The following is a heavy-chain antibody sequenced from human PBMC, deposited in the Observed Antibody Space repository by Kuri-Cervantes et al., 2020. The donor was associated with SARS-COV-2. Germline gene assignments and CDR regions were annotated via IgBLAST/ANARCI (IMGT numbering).Heavy chain of an antibody. V-gene: IGHV1-18*01. J-gene: IGHJ4*02. CDR2: ISAYNGNT. CDR3: ARGPFSSGWFDY. CDR1: GYTFTSYG. Sequence: ASVTESCKASGYTFTSYGNSWVRQAPRQGLEWMGWISAYNGNTNQAQKLQGRVTLTTDTSTSTAYMELRSLRAHDAAVYYCARGPFSSGWFDYWGQGTLVTVSS. D-gene: IGHD6-19*01.